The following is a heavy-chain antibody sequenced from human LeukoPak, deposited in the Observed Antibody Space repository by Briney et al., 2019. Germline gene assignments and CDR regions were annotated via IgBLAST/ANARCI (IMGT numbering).Heavy chain of an antibody. V-gene: IGHV3-23*01. Sequence: GGSLRLSCAASGLTFAGYDMSWARQAPGKGLEWVSTISASGDNTYYAGSVKGRFTISRDNSKNTLYLQMDSLRAEDTAVYYCAKRFCSATRCFHFDYWGQGTLVTVSS. D-gene: IGHD2-2*01. CDR1: GLTFAGYD. CDR3: AKRFCSATRCFHFDY. J-gene: IGHJ4*02. CDR2: ISASGDNT.